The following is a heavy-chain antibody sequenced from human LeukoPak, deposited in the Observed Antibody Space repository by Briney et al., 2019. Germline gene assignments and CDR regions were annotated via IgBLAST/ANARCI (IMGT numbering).Heavy chain of an antibody. D-gene: IGHD5-18*01. CDR2: ISWNSGSI. Sequence: GGSLRLSCAASGFTFDDYAMHWVRQAPGKGLEWVSGISWNSGSIGYADSVKGRFTISRDNAKNPLYLQMNSLRAEDTALYYCAKATDTAMVPFDYWGQGTLVTVSS. CDR1: GFTFDDYA. J-gene: IGHJ4*02. CDR3: AKATDTAMVPFDY. V-gene: IGHV3-9*01.